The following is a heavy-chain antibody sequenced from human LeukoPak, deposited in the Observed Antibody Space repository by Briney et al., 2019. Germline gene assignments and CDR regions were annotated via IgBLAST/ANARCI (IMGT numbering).Heavy chain of an antibody. CDR3: ARESRAYGELDY. CDR1: GFTFSSYS. CDR2: ISSSSYI. J-gene: IGHJ4*02. V-gene: IGHV3-21*01. D-gene: IGHD3-10*01. Sequence: GGSLRLSCAAPGFTFSSYSMNWVRQAPGKGLEWVSSISSSSYIYYVDSVKGRFTISRDNAKNSLYLQMNSLRAEDTAVYYCARESRAYGELDYWGQGTLVTVSS.